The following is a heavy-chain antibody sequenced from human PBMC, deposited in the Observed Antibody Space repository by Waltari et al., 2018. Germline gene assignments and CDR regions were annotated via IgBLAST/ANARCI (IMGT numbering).Heavy chain of an antibody. CDR2: IGGTHANI. D-gene: IGHD3-10*01. Sequence: EVRLAESGGGLVKPGGSLRLSCTASGFDFSDYDMNWVRQAPGTGLDGVAVIGGTHANIFYADAVKGRCTVSRDNAKNSLYLQMDNLRAEDSGLYFCTRDLYGAGGDWFDPWGQGTLVTVSS. CDR1: GFDFSDYD. J-gene: IGHJ5*02. CDR3: TRDLYGAGGDWFDP. V-gene: IGHV3-21*03.